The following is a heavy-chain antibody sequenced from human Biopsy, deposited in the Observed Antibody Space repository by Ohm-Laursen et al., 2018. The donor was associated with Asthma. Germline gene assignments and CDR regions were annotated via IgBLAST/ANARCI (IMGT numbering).Heavy chain of an antibody. CDR3: AKELFPGWELRRGPDS. Sequence: SLRLSCTASGFSFSEFVMHWVRQAPGKGLEWVAVISCDGSTKYYADSVKGRFTISRDNSKNTLYLQMSSLRVEDTAVYYCAKELFPGWELRRGPDSWGQGTLVTVSS. CDR1: GFSFSEFV. V-gene: IGHV3-30*18. CDR2: ISCDGSTK. D-gene: IGHD1-26*01. J-gene: IGHJ4*02.